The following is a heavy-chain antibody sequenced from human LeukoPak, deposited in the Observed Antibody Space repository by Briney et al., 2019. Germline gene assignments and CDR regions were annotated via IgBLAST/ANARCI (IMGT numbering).Heavy chain of an antibody. CDR1: GFTFGSYS. V-gene: IGHV3-21*01. J-gene: IGHJ4*02. CDR2: ISSVSTYI. D-gene: IGHD6-19*01. Sequence: PGGSLRLSCAASGFTFGSYSMNWVRQAPGKGLEWVSYISSVSTYIYYADSVKGRFTISRDNAKNSLYLQMNSLRAEDTAVYYCARDRLGSGWSEPSPLGYWGQGTLVTVSS. CDR3: ARDRLGSGWSEPSPLGY.